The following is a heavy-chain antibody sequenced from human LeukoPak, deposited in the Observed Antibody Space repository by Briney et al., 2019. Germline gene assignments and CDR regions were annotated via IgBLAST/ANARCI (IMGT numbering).Heavy chain of an antibody. D-gene: IGHD7-27*01. CDR1: GLTFSSYE. J-gene: IGHJ4*02. Sequence: GGSLRLSCAASGLTFSSYEMNWVRQAPGEGLEWVSYISSSGSTIYYADSVKGRFTISRDNAKNSLYLQMNSLRAEDTAVYYCARVGWGLFDYWGQGTLVTVSS. V-gene: IGHV3-48*03. CDR2: ISSSGSTI. CDR3: ARVGWGLFDY.